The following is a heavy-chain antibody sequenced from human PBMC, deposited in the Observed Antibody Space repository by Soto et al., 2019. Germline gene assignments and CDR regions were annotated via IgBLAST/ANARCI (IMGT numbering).Heavy chain of an antibody. CDR3: AKDLFRCGYDYYYYYMDV. CDR2: ISGSGGST. Sequence: VQLLESGGGLVQPGGSLRLSCAASGFTFSSYAMSWVRQAPGKGLEWVSAISGSGGSTYYADSVKGRFTISRDNSKNTLYLQMNSLRAEDTAVYYCAKDLFRCGYDYYYYYMDVWGKGTTVTVSS. V-gene: IGHV3-23*01. J-gene: IGHJ6*03. D-gene: IGHD5-12*01. CDR1: GFTFSSYA.